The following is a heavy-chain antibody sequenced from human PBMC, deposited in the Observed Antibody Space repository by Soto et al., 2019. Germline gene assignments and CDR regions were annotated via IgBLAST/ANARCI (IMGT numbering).Heavy chain of an antibody. Sequence: QVQLVQSGAEVKKPGSSVKVSCKASGGTFSSYAISWVRQAPGQGLEWMGGIIPIFGTANYAQKFQGRVTITADEATSTAYMELSRLRYEDTAVYYCARAGIFGVVIYGHYFDYWGQGTLVTVSS. V-gene: IGHV1-69*01. CDR3: ARAGIFGVVIYGHYFDY. CDR1: GGTFSSYA. J-gene: IGHJ4*02. CDR2: IIPIFGTA. D-gene: IGHD3-3*01.